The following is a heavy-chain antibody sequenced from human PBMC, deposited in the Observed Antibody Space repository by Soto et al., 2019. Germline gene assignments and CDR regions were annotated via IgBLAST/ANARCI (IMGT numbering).Heavy chain of an antibody. CDR2: IYYSGST. D-gene: IGHD3-10*01. CDR1: GGSISSYY. V-gene: IGHV4-59*01. J-gene: IGHJ5*02. CDR3: ARDYYGSGTRGWFDP. Sequence: SETLSLTCTVPGGSISSYYWSWIRQPPGKGLEWIGYIYYSGSTNYNPSLKSRVTISVDTSKNQFSLKLSSVTAADTAVYYCARDYYGSGTRGWFDPWGQGTLVTVSS.